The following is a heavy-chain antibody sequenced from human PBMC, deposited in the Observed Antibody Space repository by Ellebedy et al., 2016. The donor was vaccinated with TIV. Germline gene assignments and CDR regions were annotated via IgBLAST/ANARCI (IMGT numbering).Heavy chain of an antibody. D-gene: IGHD3-10*01. V-gene: IGHV3-23*01. J-gene: IGHJ4*02. CDR2: ISGSGGST. CDR1: GFTFSSYA. Sequence: GGSLRLSXAASGFTFSSYAMSWSRQAPGKGLGWVSAISGSGGSTYFADSVKGRSTISRDNSKNALYLQMNSLRAEDTAVYYCAKDGEYGSGNYYSSGVVDYWGQGTLVTVSS. CDR3: AKDGEYGSGNYYSSGVVDY.